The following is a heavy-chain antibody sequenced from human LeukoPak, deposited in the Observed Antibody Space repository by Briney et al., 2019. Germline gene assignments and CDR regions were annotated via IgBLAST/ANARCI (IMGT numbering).Heavy chain of an antibody. V-gene: IGHV3-30*03. D-gene: IGHD3-10*01. J-gene: IGHJ4*02. CDR2: ISFDGNDK. CDR1: GFGLGSYN. CDR3: ARVYGSEIDY. Sequence: GRSLRLSCAASGFGLGSYNMYWVRQAPGKGLEWVTLISFDGNDKKYADSVEGRFTVSRDNSSNTLFLQMNSLRPEDTAVYYCARVYGSEIDYWGQGTLVTVSS.